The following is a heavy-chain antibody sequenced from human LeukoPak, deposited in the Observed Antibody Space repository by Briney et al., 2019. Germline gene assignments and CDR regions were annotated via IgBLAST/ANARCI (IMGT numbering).Heavy chain of an antibody. V-gene: IGHV3-66*01. CDR3: ARVALGGSYVDY. Sequence: GGSLRLSCAASGFTVSSNYMGWVRQAPGKGLEWVSVIHSGGSTYYADSVKGRFTISRDNSKNTLYLQMNSLRAEDTAVYYCARVALGGSYVDYWGQGTLVTVSS. J-gene: IGHJ4*02. D-gene: IGHD1-26*01. CDR2: IHSGGST. CDR1: GFTVSSNY.